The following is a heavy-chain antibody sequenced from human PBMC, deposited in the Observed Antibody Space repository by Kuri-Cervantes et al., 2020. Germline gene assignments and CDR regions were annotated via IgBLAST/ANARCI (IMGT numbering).Heavy chain of an antibody. V-gene: IGHV3-13*01. CDR3: AKDIGPVGTEFYDY. J-gene: IGHJ4*02. Sequence: GESLKISCAASGFTFSSYDMHWVRQATGKGLEWVSAIGTAGDTYYPGSVKGRFTISRDNAKNSLYLQMNSLRAEDTALYYCAKDIGPVGTEFYDYWGQGTLVTVSS. CDR1: GFTFSSYD. CDR2: IGTAGDT. D-gene: IGHD6-13*01.